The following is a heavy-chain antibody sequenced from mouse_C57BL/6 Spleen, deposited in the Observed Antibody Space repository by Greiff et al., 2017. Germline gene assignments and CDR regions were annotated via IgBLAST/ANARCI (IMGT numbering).Heavy chain of an antibody. D-gene: IGHD1-1*01. CDR1: GYTFTDYY. Sequence: VQLQQSGPELVKPGASVKISCKASGYTFTDYYMNWVKQSHGKSLEWIGDINPNTGGTSYNQKFKGTATLTVDKSTSTAYMELRSLTSEDSAVYYCARSRYYVISLYAWDYWGQGTSVTVSS. J-gene: IGHJ4*01. CDR2: INPNTGGT. CDR3: ARSRYYVISLYAWDY. V-gene: IGHV1-26*01.